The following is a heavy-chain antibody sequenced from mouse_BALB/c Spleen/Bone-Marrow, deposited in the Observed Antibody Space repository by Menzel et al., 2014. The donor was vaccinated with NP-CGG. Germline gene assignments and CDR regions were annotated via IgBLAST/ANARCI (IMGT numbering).Heavy chain of an antibody. V-gene: IGHV1-80*01. CDR2: IYPGDGDT. CDR3: ARGGISVDY. Sequence: QVQLQQSGAELVRPGSSVKISCKASGYAFSGHWMNWVKQRPGQGLEWIGQIYPGDGDTDYNGKFKGKATLTADKSSSTAYMQLSSLTSEDSAVYFCARGGISVDYWGQGTTLTVSS. CDR1: GYAFSGHW. J-gene: IGHJ2*01.